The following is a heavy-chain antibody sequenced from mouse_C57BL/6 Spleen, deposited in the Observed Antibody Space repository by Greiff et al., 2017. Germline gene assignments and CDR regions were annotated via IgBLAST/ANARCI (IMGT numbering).Heavy chain of an antibody. CDR3: ARPLYYSNSWFAY. D-gene: IGHD2-5*01. CDR2: IYPGDGDT. Sequence: QVQLQQSGAELVKPGASVKISCKASGYAFSSYWMNWVKQRPGKGLEWIGQIYPGDGDTNYNGKFKGKATLTADKSSSTAYMQLSSLTSEDSAVYFCARPLYYSNSWFAYWGQGTLVTVSA. J-gene: IGHJ3*01. CDR1: GYAFSSYW. V-gene: IGHV1-80*01.